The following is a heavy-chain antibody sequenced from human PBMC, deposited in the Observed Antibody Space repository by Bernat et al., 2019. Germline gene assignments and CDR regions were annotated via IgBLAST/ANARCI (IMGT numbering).Heavy chain of an antibody. CDR2: IKSKTDGGTT. D-gene: IGHD3-3*01. CDR1: GFTFSNAW. Sequence: VQLVESGGGLVKPGGSLRLSCAASGFTFSNAWMSWVRQAPGKGLEWVGRIKSKTDGGTTDYAAPVKGRFTISRDDSKNTLYLQMNSLKTEDTAVYYCTTDPKYYDFWSGYYAPIFDYWGQGTLVTVSS. V-gene: IGHV3-15*01. CDR3: TTDPKYYDFWSGYYAPIFDY. J-gene: IGHJ4*02.